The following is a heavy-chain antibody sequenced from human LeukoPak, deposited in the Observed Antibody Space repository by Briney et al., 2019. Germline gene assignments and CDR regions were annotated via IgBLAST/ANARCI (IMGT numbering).Heavy chain of an antibody. CDR3: ARGAYGDK. CDR2: ISTQSGNT. J-gene: IGHJ4*02. Sequence: ASVKVSCKASGYTLTSYGINWMRQAPGQGLEWMGWISTQSGNTNYAQKVQGRLTLTTGRSTNTAYMELRSLRSDDTAVYYCARGAYGDKWGQGTMVTVSS. CDR1: GYTLTSYG. D-gene: IGHD4-17*01. V-gene: IGHV1-18*01.